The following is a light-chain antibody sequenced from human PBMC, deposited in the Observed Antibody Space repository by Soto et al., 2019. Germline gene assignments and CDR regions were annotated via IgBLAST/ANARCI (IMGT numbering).Light chain of an antibody. CDR3: ETWDRNTYV. V-gene: IGLV4-60*02. CDR1: SGHSSYI. CDR2: LEGSGSY. Sequence: QLVLTQSSSASASLGSSVSLTCTLSSGHSSYIIAWHQQQPGKAPRYLMKLEGSGSYNKGSGGPDRFSGSSSGADRYLTISKLQFEDEADYYCETWDRNTYVFGTGTKLTVL. J-gene: IGLJ1*01.